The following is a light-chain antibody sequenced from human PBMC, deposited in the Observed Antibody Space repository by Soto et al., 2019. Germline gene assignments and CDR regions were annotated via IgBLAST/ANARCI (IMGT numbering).Light chain of an antibody. Sequence: QPVLTQPASVSGSPGQSITISCTGTSGDIGGYNSVSWYQQHPGKAPKLLIYEVVKRPSGVSNRFSGSKSGNTASLTISGLQADDEADYYCSSFTSSSTWVFGGGTKLTVL. CDR3: SSFTSSSTWV. V-gene: IGLV2-14*01. CDR2: EVV. CDR1: SGDIGGYNS. J-gene: IGLJ3*02.